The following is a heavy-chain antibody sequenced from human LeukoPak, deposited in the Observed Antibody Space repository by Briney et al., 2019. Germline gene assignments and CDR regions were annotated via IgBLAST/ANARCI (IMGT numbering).Heavy chain of an antibody. Sequence: GGSLRLSCVASGFTFSQYWMTWVRQAPGKGLEWVANIQRDGSDNNYVDSVKGRFTISRDNSKNTLYLQMNSLRAEDTAVYYCARDGTIVVVPAAAPDYWGQGTLVTVSS. J-gene: IGHJ4*02. CDR2: IQRDGSDN. D-gene: IGHD2-2*01. V-gene: IGHV3-7*01. CDR1: GFTFSQYW. CDR3: ARDGTIVVVPAAAPDY.